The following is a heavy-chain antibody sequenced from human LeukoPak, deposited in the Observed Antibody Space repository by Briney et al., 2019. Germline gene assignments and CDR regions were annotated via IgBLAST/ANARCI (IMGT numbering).Heavy chain of an antibody. J-gene: IGHJ4*02. CDR3: AFGGNLKILFDY. Sequence: ASVKVSCKASGYTFTSYYMHWVRQAPGQGLEWMGIINPSGGSTSYAQKFQGRVTITADESTSTAYMELSSLRSEDTAVYYCAFGGNLKILFDYWGQGTLVTVSS. CDR2: INPSGGST. CDR1: GYTFTSYY. D-gene: IGHD4-23*01. V-gene: IGHV1-46*01.